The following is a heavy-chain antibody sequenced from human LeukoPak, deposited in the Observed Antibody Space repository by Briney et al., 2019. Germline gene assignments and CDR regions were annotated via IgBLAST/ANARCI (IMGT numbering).Heavy chain of an antibody. V-gene: IGHV3-73*01. CDR1: GFTFSGSA. J-gene: IGHJ4*02. CDR2: IDKKDNFYAT. D-gene: IGHD1-26*01. CDR3: TQYSGSYTH. Sequence: GGSLRLSCAASGFTFSGSAIHWVRQSSGKGLEWVGHIDKKDNFYATTSAASVTGRFTISRDDSKNTAYLQMNSLKTEDTAVYYCTQYSGSYTHWGQGTLVTVSS.